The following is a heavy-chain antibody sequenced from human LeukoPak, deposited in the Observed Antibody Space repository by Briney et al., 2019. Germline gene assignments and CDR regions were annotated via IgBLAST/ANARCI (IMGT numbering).Heavy chain of an antibody. CDR1: GGSTSSYY. CDR2: IYYSGST. CDR3: AREEELSPPDY. D-gene: IGHD3-16*02. V-gene: IGHV4-59*01. Sequence: SETLSLTCTVSGGSTSSYYWSWIRQPPGKGLEWIGYIYYSGSTNYNPSLKSRVTISVDTSKNQFSLKLSSVTAADTAVYYCAREEELSPPDYWGQGTLVTVSS. J-gene: IGHJ4*02.